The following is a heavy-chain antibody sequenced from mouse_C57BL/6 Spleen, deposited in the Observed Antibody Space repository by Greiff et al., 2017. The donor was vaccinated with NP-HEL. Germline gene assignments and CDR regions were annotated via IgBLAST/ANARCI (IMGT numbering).Heavy chain of an antibody. CDR2: INPNNGGT. Sequence: EVKLQQSGPELVKPGASVKISCKASGYTFTDYYMNWVKQSHGKSLEWIGDINPNNGGTSYNQKFKGKATLTVDKSSSTAYMELRSLTSEDSAVYYCARGTTVVDAMDYWGQGTSVTVSS. J-gene: IGHJ4*01. CDR1: GYTFTDYY. CDR3: ARGTTVVDAMDY. V-gene: IGHV1-26*01. D-gene: IGHD1-1*01.